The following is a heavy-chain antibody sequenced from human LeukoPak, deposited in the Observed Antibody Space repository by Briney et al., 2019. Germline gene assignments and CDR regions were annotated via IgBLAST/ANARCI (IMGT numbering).Heavy chain of an antibody. CDR3: ARDRGYCSSTSCRRVWFDP. V-gene: IGHV1-3*01. Sequence: GASVKVSRKASGYTFTNYAMHRVGQAPGQRREWMGWINAGNGNTKYSQKFQGRVTITRDTSSSTAYMELSSLRSEDTAVYYCARDRGYCSSTSCRRVWFDPWGQGTLVTVSS. J-gene: IGHJ5*02. CDR1: GYTFTNYA. CDR2: INAGNGNT. D-gene: IGHD2-2*01.